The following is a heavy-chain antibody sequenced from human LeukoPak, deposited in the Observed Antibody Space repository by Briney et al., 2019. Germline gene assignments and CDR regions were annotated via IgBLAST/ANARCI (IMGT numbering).Heavy chain of an antibody. J-gene: IGHJ4*02. D-gene: IGHD3-22*01. CDR2: IWYDGSNK. CDR1: GFTFSSYG. CDR3: ARAPLWQVVITGYFDY. Sequence: PGRSLRLSCAASGFTFSSYGMHWVRQAPGKVLEGVAVIWYDGSNKYYADSVKGRFTISRDNSKNTLYLQMYSLRAEDTAVYYCARAPLWQVVITGYFDYWGQGTLVTVSS. V-gene: IGHV3-33*01.